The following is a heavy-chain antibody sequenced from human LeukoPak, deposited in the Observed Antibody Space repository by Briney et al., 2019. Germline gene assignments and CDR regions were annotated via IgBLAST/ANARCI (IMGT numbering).Heavy chain of an antibody. D-gene: IGHD1-26*01. CDR3: ARRIVGATSRYYMDV. CDR2: ISAYNGNT. Sequence: GASVKVSCKASGYTFTSYGISWVRQAPGQGLEWMGWISAYNGNTNYAQKLQGRVTMTTDTSTSTAYMELRSLRSDDTAVYYCARRIVGATSRYYMDVWGKGTTVTVSS. CDR1: GYTFTSYG. J-gene: IGHJ6*03. V-gene: IGHV1-18*01.